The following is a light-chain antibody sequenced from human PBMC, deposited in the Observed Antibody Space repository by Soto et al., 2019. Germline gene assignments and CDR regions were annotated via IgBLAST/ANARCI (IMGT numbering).Light chain of an antibody. V-gene: IGLV2-8*01. CDR1: SNDVGGYNY. CDR3: SSFAVSNSFV. CDR2: EVN. Sequence: QSVLNQPPSASGSPGQSVSISCTGTSNDVGGYNYVSWYQQHPGKAPKLMIYEVNKRPSGVPDRFSGSKSGNTAFLTVSGLQAEDEADYYCSSFAVSNSFVFGTGTKVTVL. J-gene: IGLJ1*01.